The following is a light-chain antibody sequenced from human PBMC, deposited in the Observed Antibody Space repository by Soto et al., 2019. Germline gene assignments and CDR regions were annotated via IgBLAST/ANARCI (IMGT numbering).Light chain of an antibody. CDR3: LQDYNSLRA. V-gene: IGKV1-6*01. CDR2: AAS. Sequence: AIQMTQSPSSLSASVGDRVTITCRASQGIRNDLGWYQQKPGKAPNLLIYAASSLQTGVPSRFSGSGSGTDFTLTISSLQPEDVATYYCLQDYNSLRAFGQGTKVEIK. J-gene: IGKJ1*01. CDR1: QGIRND.